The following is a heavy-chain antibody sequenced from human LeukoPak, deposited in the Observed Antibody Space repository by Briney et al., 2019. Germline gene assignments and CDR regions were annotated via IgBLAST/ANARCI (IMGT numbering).Heavy chain of an antibody. CDR2: IYSGGTT. Sequence: GGSLRLSCAASGFTVSSNFMSWVRQAPGKGLGWVSVIYSGGTTYYADSLKGRFTISRDSSKNTLYLQMNSLRADDTAVYYCARLIRGSGTYFNYEYFQHWGQGTLVTVSS. CDR3: ARLIRGSGTYFNYEYFQH. V-gene: IGHV3-53*01. D-gene: IGHD3-10*01. CDR1: GFTVSSNF. J-gene: IGHJ1*01.